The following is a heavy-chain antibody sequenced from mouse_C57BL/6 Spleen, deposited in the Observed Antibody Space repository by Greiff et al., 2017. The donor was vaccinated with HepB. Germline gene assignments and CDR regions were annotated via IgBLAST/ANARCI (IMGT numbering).Heavy chain of an antibody. Sequence: EVKLMESGGGLVKPGGSLKLSCAASGFTFSSYAMSWVRQTPEKRLEWVATISDGGSYTYYPDNVKGRFTISRDNAKNNLYLQMSHLKSEDTAMYYCARGDGYDVFDYWGQGTTLTVSS. CDR1: GFTFSSYA. V-gene: IGHV5-4*03. CDR2: ISDGGSYT. CDR3: ARGDGYDVFDY. D-gene: IGHD2-2*01. J-gene: IGHJ2*01.